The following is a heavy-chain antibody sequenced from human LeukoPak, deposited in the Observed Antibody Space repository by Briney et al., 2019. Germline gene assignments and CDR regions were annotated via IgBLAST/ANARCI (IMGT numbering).Heavy chain of an antibody. V-gene: IGHV1-46*01. D-gene: IGHD2-15*01. CDR2: INPSGGST. J-gene: IGHJ4*02. CDR3: ASLDPSCSGGSCYSFDY. CDR1: GYTFTSYY. Sequence: ASVKVSCKASGYTFTSYYMHWVRQAPGQGLEWMGIINPSGGSTSYAQKFQGRVTMTRDMSTSTVYMELSSLRSEDTAVYYCASLDPSCSGGSCYSFDYWGQGTPVTVSS.